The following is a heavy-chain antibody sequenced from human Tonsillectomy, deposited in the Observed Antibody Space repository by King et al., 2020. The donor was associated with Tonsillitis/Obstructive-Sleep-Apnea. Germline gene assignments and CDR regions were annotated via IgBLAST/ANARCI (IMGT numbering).Heavy chain of an antibody. Sequence: VQLVESGGGLIQPGGSLRLSCAASGFTVSSNYMSWVRQAPGKGLEWVSVIYSGGSTYYADTVKGRFTISRDNSTNTLYIQMNSLRAEDTAVYYCASRPYYDSSGYFDAFDIWGQGTMVTVSS. V-gene: IGHV3-53*01. J-gene: IGHJ3*02. D-gene: IGHD3-22*01. CDR3: ASRPYYDSSGYFDAFDI. CDR1: GFTVSSNY. CDR2: IYSGGST.